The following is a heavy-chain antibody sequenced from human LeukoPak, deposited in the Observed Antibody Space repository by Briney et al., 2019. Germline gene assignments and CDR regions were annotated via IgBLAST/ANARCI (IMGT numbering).Heavy chain of an antibody. V-gene: IGHV1-2*02. CDR2: INPNSGDT. Sequence: ASVKVSCKASGYTFTDYYLHWVRQAPGQGFEWMGWINPNSGDTNYAQKFQGRVTMTRDTSISTAHMEMSRLRSDDTAVYYCARTNFLYCSSTTCLFDYWGQGTLVTVSS. CDR3: ARTNFLYCSSTTCLFDY. D-gene: IGHD2-2*01. CDR1: GYTFTDYY. J-gene: IGHJ4*02.